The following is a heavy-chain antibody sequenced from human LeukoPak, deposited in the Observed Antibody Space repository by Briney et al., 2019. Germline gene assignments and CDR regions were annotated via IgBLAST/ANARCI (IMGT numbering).Heavy chain of an antibody. J-gene: IGHJ4*02. D-gene: IGHD2-2*01. CDR3: AKDPRSWCSSTSCYGAFDY. Sequence: GGSLRLSCAASGFTFSNAWMSWVRQAPGKGLEWVGRIKSKTDGGTTDYAAPVKGRFTISRDDSKNTLYLQMNSLRAEDTAVYYCAKDPRSWCSSTSCYGAFDYWGQGTLVTVSS. CDR2: IKSKTDGGTT. V-gene: IGHV3-15*01. CDR1: GFTFSNAW.